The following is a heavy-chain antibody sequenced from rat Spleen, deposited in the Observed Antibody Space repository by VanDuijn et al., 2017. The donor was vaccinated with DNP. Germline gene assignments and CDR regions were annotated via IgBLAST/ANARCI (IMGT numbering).Heavy chain of an antibody. CDR1: GFNFNDYW. CDR3: VTRGDPYDNCFAY. CDR2: INEDSSII. V-gene: IGHV4-2*01. D-gene: IGHD4-2*01. Sequence: EVHLVESGGGLVQPGRSLKLSCAASGFNFNDYWMGWVRQAPGKGLEWIGEINEDSSIINYAPSLKYKISFSRDNAQDTLYLQMNELGSEDTGIYYCVTRGDPYDNCFAYWGRGTLVTVSS. J-gene: IGHJ3*01.